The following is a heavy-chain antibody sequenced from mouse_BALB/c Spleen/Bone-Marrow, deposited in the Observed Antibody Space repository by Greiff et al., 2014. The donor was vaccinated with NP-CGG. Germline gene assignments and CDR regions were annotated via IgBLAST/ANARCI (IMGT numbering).Heavy chain of an antibody. D-gene: IGHD1-2*01. CDR1: GVSFTSYG. Sequence: QVQLKESGPGLGAPSQSLSLSCTVSGVSFTSYGVHWGRQPPGKGLGGLGVIWADGSTNYNSALMSRLSISKDNSKSQVFLKMNSLQTDDTAMYYCARITTATGAMDYWGQGTSVTVSS. V-gene: IGHV2-9*02. CDR3: ARITTATGAMDY. J-gene: IGHJ4*01. CDR2: IWADGST.